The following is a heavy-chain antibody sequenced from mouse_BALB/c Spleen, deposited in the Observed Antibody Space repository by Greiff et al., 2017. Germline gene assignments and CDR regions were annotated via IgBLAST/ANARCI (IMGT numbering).Heavy chain of an antibody. CDR3: ARAFITTPTHYFDN. Sequence: EVQVVESGGGLVQPGGSRKLSCAASGFTFSDYGMAWVRQAPGKGPEWVAFISNLAYSIYYADTVTGRFTISRENAKNTLYLEMSSLRSEDTAMYYCARAFITTPTHYFDNSGQNTTLTLSS. D-gene: IGHD1-2*01. CDR1: GFTFSDYG. V-gene: IGHV5-15*02. CDR2: ISNLAYSI. J-gene: IGHJ2*01.